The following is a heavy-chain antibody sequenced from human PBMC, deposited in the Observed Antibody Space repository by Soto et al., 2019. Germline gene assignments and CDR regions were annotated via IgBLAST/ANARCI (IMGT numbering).Heavy chain of an antibody. V-gene: IGHV3-9*01. J-gene: IGHJ4*02. D-gene: IGHD5-12*01. CDR1: GFTFDDYA. CDR3: AKTSRGDSGYDFWTFDY. CDR2: ISWNSGSI. Sequence: GGSLRLSCAASGFTFDDYAMHWVRQAPGKGLEWVSVISWNSGSIGYADSVKGRFTISRDNAKNSLYLQMNSLRAEDTALYYCAKTSRGDSGYDFWTFDYWGQGTLVTVSS.